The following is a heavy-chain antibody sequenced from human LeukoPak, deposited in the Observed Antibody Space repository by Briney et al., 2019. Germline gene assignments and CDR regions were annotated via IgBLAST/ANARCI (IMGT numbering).Heavy chain of an antibody. J-gene: IGHJ4*02. Sequence: ASVKVSCKASGYTFTGYYMHWVRQAPGQGLEWMGWINPNSGGTNYAQKFQGRVTMTRDTSTSTVYMELSSLRSEDTAVYYCARDHLEYYYDSSGFGTWSYFDYWGQGTLVTVSS. D-gene: IGHD3-22*01. CDR1: GYTFTGYY. CDR2: INPNSGGT. V-gene: IGHV1-2*02. CDR3: ARDHLEYYYDSSGFGTWSYFDY.